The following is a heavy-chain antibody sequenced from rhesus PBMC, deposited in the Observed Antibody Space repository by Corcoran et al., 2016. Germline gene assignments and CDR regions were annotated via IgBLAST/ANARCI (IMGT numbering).Heavy chain of an antibody. CDR3: ASGLNYGAPNFGLDS. CDR1: GDSIFSGSA. V-gene: IGHV4-127*01. J-gene: IGHJ6*01. CDR2: IGG. D-gene: IGHD1-26*01. Sequence: QVHLKESGPGLVTHSATMSLTCTVSGDSIFSGSAWRWLRHAPGKGMEWIGYIGGYYHPSLKSRVTISKDTSKNQFSLNLTSVTAADTAVYYCASGLNYGAPNFGLDSWGQGVVVTVSS.